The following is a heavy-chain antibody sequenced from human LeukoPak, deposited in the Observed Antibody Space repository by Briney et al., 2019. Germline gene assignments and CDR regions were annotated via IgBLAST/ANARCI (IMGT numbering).Heavy chain of an antibody. CDR2: INWNGGST. CDR1: GFTFDDYE. J-gene: IGHJ4*02. V-gene: IGHV3-20*04. Sequence: GGSLILPCAASGFTFDDYEMSWVRQAPGKGLEWVSGINWNGGSTGYADSVKGRFTISRDNAKNSLYLQMNSLRAEDTALYYCARVVDTHFDYWGQGTLVTVSS. CDR3: ARVVDTHFDY. D-gene: IGHD5-18*01.